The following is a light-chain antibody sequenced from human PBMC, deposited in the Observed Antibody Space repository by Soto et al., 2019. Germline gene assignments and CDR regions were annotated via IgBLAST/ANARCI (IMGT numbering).Light chain of an antibody. CDR2: VVS. CDR1: QSLLHSNGNNY. J-gene: IGKJ1*01. CDR3: MQALEAPRT. V-gene: IGKV2-28*01. Sequence: DIVMTQSQLSLPVTPGEPASISCRSSQSLLHSNGNNYLDWYLQKPGKPPRLLIYVVSNRASGGPDRFSGSGAGPGFTQKISRVEAEDVGVYDCMQALEAPRTFGQGTKVEVK.